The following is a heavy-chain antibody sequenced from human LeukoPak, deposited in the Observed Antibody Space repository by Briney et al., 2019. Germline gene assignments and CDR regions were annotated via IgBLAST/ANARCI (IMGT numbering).Heavy chain of an antibody. D-gene: IGHD4-11*01. CDR3: ARTPLMTTYLVDF. CDR2: INWDGMST. V-gene: IGHV3-20*04. CDR1: GFTFSSYS. Sequence: PGGSLRLSCAASGFTFSSYSMNWVRQAPGKGLEWVAGINWDGMSTYYADSVRGRFTISRDNAKNSLSLQMNSLRADDTAFYYCARTPLMTTYLVDFWGQGTLVTVSS. J-gene: IGHJ4*02.